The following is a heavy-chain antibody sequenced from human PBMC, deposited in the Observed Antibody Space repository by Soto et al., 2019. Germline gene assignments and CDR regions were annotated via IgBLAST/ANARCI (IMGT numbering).Heavy chain of an antibody. D-gene: IGHD3-22*01. V-gene: IGHV3-7*05. CDR3: AKDRSSGYYEQLEVYYYYYGMDV. J-gene: IGHJ6*02. CDR1: GFTFSRFW. CDR2: IKEDGSQK. Sequence: PGGSLRLSCAASGFTFSRFWMSWARQAPGKGLEWVATIKEDGSQKYYVDSVKGRFSISRDNAKNSLHLQMNSLRAEDTAVYYCAKDRSSGYYEQLEVYYYYYGMDVWGQGTTVTVSS.